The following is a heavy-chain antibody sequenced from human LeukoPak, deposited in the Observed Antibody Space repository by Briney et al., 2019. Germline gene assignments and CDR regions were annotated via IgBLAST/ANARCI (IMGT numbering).Heavy chain of an antibody. CDR1: GFIFSSYW. D-gene: IGHD3-22*01. Sequence: LTGGSLRLSCAASGFIFSSYWMAWVRQAPGKGLEWVANIKQDGSEKYYVDSVKGRFTISRDNAKNSLSLQMNSLRAEDTAVYYCARDLYRIVVVPHYFDYWGQGTLVTVSS. CDR2: IKQDGSEK. V-gene: IGHV3-7*01. CDR3: ARDLYRIVVVPHYFDY. J-gene: IGHJ4*02.